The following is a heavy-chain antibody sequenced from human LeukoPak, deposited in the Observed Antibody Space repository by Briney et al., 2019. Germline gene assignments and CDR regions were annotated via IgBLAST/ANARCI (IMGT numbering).Heavy chain of an antibody. J-gene: IGHJ6*02. CDR2: INHSGST. V-gene: IGHV4-34*01. CDR1: GGSFSGYY. CDR3: ARGLDYYGMDV. Sequence: SETLPLTCAVYGGSFSGYYWSWIRQPPGKGLEWIGEINHSGSTNYNPSLKSRVTISVDTSKNQFSLKLSSVTAADTAVYYCARGLDYYGMDVWGQGTTVTVSS.